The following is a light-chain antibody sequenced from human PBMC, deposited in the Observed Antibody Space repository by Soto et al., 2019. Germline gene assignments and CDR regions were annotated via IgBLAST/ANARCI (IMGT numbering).Light chain of an antibody. CDR2: DAS. V-gene: IGKV3-11*01. J-gene: IGKJ4*01. CDR1: QSVSSY. Sequence: EIVLTQSPATLSWSPGERATLSCRASQSVSSYLAWYQQKPGQAPRLLIYDASNRATGIPARFSGSGSGTDFTLTISSLEPEDFAVYYCQQRSNWPLFTFGGGTKVEIK. CDR3: QQRSNWPLFT.